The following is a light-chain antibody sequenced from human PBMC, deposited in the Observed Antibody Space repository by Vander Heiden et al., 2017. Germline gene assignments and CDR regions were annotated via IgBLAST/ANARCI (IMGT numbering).Light chain of an antibody. V-gene: IGLV2-14*01. Sequence: QSALTQPASVSGSPVQSITISCTGTSSDIGAYKYVSWYQQHPGKAPKLIISEVSKRPSGVSSRFSGSKSGKTASLTISGRQAEDEAYYYCCSFTKRSSRIFGGGTKVTVL. CDR3: CSFTKRSSRI. J-gene: IGLJ2*01. CDR2: EVS. CDR1: SSDIGAYKY.